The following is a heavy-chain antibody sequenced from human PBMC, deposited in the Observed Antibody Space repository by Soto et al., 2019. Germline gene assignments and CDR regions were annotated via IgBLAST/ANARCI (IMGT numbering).Heavy chain of an antibody. CDR2: ISAHDGKT. D-gene: IGHD3-3*01. CDR1: GYTFNTYG. J-gene: IGHJ5*02. CDR3: ARGPGEFWLSYWFGP. Sequence: VSCKTSGYTFNTYGINWVRQAPGQGPELMGWISAHDGKTTYAEKFQGRATPTTDTSTTTANTELGSVGSDDTAVYYCARGPGEFWLSYWFGPWGQGTPVIVSS. V-gene: IGHV1-18*01.